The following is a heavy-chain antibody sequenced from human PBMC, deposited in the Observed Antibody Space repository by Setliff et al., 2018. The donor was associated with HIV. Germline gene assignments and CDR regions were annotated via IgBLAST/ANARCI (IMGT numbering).Heavy chain of an antibody. CDR2: ISAYNGNT. J-gene: IGHJ4*02. CDR3: VREFSWSAFYFDS. CDR1: GYIFNTYG. Sequence: ASVKVSCKASGYIFNTYGIGWVRQVPGQGLDWMGWISAYNGNTNYAQKFQGRVTFTTDTSATTAFMELYNLRSDDTAVYYCVREFSWSAFYFDSWGQGTLVTVSS. D-gene: IGHD2-8*02. V-gene: IGHV1-18*01.